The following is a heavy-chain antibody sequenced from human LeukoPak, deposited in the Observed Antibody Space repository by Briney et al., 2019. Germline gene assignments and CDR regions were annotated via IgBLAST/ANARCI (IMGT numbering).Heavy chain of an antibody. CDR2: IKQDGSEK. J-gene: IGHJ4*02. CDR1: GFTFSSYW. V-gene: IGHV3-7*01. D-gene: IGHD3-10*01. CDR3: ARDGYYGSGSYSYY. Sequence: GGSLRLSCAASGFTFSSYWMGWVRQAPGKGLEWVANIKQDGSEKYYVDSVKGRFTISRDNAKNSLYLQMNSLRAEDTAVYYCARDGYYGSGSYSYYWGQGTLVTVSS.